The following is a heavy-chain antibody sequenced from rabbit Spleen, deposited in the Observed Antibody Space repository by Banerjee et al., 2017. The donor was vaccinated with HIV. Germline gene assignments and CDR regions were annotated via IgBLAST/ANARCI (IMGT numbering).Heavy chain of an antibody. Sequence: QEQLVESGGGLVQPGGSLKLSCTVSGFDISKYGVTWVRQAPGKGLEWIGYIDPIFGVSYYATWVNGRFTISSHDAQNTLYLQLNSLTAADTATYFCARSPFNLWGPGTLVTVS. CDR3: ARSPFNL. CDR1: GFDISKYG. V-gene: IGHV1S47*01. CDR2: IDPIFGVS. J-gene: IGHJ4*01.